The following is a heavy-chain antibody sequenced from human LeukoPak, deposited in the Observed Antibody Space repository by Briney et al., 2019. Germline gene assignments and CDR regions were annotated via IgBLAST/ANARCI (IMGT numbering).Heavy chain of an antibody. CDR3: ARDTRSSYLQYYFDY. CDR1: GYTFTDYY. D-gene: IGHD5-24*01. V-gene: IGHV1-2*02. Sequence: ASVKVSCKASGYTFTDYYMHWVRQAPGQGLEWIGWISPDSGRTGFAQRFQGRVTMTRDTSISTAYMELSRLGYDDTAVYYCARDTRSSYLQYYFDYWGQGTLVTVSS. CDR2: ISPDSGRT. J-gene: IGHJ4*02.